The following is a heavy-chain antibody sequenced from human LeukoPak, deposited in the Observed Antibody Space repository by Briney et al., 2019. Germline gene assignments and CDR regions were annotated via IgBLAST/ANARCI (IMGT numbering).Heavy chain of an antibody. Sequence: ASVKVSCKASGGTFSSYAISWVRQAPGQGLEWMGIINPSGGSTSYAQKFQGRVTMTRDTSTSTVYMGLSSLRSEDTAVYYCARAPRDYYDSSGYYSLSGIFLDYWGQGTLVTVSS. J-gene: IGHJ4*02. V-gene: IGHV1-46*01. CDR1: GGTFSSYA. CDR3: ARAPRDYYDSSGYYSLSGIFLDY. CDR2: INPSGGST. D-gene: IGHD3-22*01.